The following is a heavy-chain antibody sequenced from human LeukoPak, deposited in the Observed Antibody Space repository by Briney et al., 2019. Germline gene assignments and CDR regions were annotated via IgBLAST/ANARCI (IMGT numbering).Heavy chain of an antibody. D-gene: IGHD3-10*01. Sequence: SETLSLTCTVSGGSISAYYWSWIRQPPVKGLEWIGYIYSSGSTNYNPSLKSRVTISVDTSKHQFSLKLSSVTAADTAVYYCARGTYYYDSGRFRFDDWGQGTLVTVSS. J-gene: IGHJ4*02. CDR2: IYSSGST. V-gene: IGHV4-59*01. CDR1: GGSISAYY. CDR3: ARGTYYYDSGRFRFDD.